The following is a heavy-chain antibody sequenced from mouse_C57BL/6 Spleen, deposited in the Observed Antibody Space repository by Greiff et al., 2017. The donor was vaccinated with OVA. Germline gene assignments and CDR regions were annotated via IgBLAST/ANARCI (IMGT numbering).Heavy chain of an antibody. CDR3: TVCNWDGTYFDY. Sequence: EVQLVESGGGLVQPGGSMKLSCVASGFTFSNYWMNWVRQSPEKGLEWVAQIRLKSDNYATHYAESVKGRFTISRDDSKSSVYLQMNNLRAEDTGIYYCTVCNWDGTYFDYWGQGTTLTVSS. CDR2: IRLKSDNYAT. D-gene: IGHD4-1*01. V-gene: IGHV6-3*01. J-gene: IGHJ2*01. CDR1: GFTFSNYW.